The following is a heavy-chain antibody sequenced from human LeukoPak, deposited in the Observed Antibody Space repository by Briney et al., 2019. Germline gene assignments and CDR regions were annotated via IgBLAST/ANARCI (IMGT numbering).Heavy chain of an antibody. CDR2: INPGNGNT. V-gene: IGHV1-3*01. CDR3: ARDRGGAGDFDY. D-gene: IGHD3-16*01. Sequence: ASVKVSCKASGYTFTSYAMHWVRQAPGQSLEWMGWINPGNGNTKYSQKFQGRVAITRDTSASTAYMELSSLGSEDTAVYYCARDRGGAGDFDYWGQGTLVTVSS. CDR1: GYTFTSYA. J-gene: IGHJ4*02.